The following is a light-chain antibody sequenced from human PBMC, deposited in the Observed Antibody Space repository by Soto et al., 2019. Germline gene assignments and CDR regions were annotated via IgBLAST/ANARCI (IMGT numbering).Light chain of an antibody. CDR1: QSVSIK. Sequence: EVVLTQSPATLSVSPGERATLSCRASQSVSIKLAWYQQKPGQAPRLLIYGASTRATGIPARFSGSGSGTDFTLTISRLEPEDFAVYYCQKYNNWPPITFGQGTRLEIK. CDR2: GAS. CDR3: QKYNNWPPIT. J-gene: IGKJ5*01. V-gene: IGKV3-15*01.